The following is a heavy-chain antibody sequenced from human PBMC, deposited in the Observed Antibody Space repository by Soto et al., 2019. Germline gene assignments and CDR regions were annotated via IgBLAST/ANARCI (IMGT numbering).Heavy chain of an antibody. Sequence: ASVKVSCKASEYTFTGYYLHWVRQAPGQRLEWMGWINPNGGGTIYAQDFQGRLTMTRDTSITTAYMELSRLTSDDTAFYYCATSSDWSPLLDYWGQGTLVTVSS. CDR1: EYTFTGYY. D-gene: IGHD6-19*01. CDR2: INPNGGGT. CDR3: ATSSDWSPLLDY. V-gene: IGHV1-2*02. J-gene: IGHJ4*02.